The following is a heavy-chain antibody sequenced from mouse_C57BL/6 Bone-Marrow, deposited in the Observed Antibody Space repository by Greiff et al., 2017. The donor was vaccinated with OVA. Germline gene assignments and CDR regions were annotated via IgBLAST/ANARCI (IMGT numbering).Heavy chain of an antibody. D-gene: IGHD2-2*01. J-gene: IGHJ3*01. Sequence: EVKLVESGGGLVKPGGSLKLSCAASGFTFSSYAMSWVRQTPEKRLEWVATISDGGSYTYYPDNVKGRFTISRDNAKNHLYLQMSHLKSEDTAMYYCARDRGVTTGFAYWGQGTLVTVSA. CDR3: ARDRGVTTGFAY. CDR1: GFTFSSYA. CDR2: ISDGGSYT. V-gene: IGHV5-4*01.